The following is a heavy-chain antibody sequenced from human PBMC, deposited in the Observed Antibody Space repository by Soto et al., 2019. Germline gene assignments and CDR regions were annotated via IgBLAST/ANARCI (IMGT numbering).Heavy chain of an antibody. D-gene: IGHD4-17*01. CDR3: ARYYGGSNFDY. CDR1: GFTFSSYA. J-gene: IGHJ4*02. CDR2: ISYDGSNK. V-gene: IGHV3-30-3*01. Sequence: QVQLVESGGGVVQPGRSLRLSCAASGFTFSSYAMHWVRQAPGKGLEWVAVISYDGSNKYYADSVKGRFTISRDNSKNTLYLQMNSLRAEDTAVFYCARYYGGSNFDYWGQGTLVTVSS.